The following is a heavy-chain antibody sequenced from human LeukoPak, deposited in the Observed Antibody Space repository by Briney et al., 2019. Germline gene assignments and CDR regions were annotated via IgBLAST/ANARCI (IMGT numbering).Heavy chain of an antibody. CDR1: GITLSDFW. J-gene: IGHJ4*02. Sequence: GGSLRLSYAASGITLSDFWFSWVRQAPGKGLEWVARIKAKIHGETIDYAAPVRGRFIISRDDSRNTVYLQMNSLKFEDTAMYYCTRRSTIWGRGTRVTVSS. CDR2: IKAKIHGETI. D-gene: IGHD5-24*01. CDR3: TRRSTI. V-gene: IGHV3-15*01.